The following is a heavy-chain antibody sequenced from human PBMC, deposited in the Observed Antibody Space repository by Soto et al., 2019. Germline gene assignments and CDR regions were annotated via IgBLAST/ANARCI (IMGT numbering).Heavy chain of an antibody. CDR2: MNPNSGNT. Sequence: QVQLVQSGAEVKKPGASGKVSCKASGYTFTSYDINWVRQATGQGFEWMGWMNPNSGNTGSAQKFQGRVTMTRNTSISTAYMELSSLRSADTSVYYCAGVGVGATTPAYGGQGTLVTVSS. V-gene: IGHV1-8*01. CDR1: GYTFTSYD. D-gene: IGHD1-26*01. CDR3: AGVGVGATTPAY. J-gene: IGHJ4*02.